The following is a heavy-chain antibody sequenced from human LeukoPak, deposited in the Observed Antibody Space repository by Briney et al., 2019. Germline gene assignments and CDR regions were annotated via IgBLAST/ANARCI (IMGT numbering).Heavy chain of an antibody. CDR2: INSDGSST. CDR3: TRSSGFGSGSYYGDY. V-gene: IGHV3-74*01. CDR1: GWIFSSYW. D-gene: IGHD3-10*01. Sequence: GWSVTLSFLASGWIFSSYWMHWVRQAPGQRLVCVSRINSDGSSTSYADSVKGRFTISRDNAKNTLYLQMNSLRAEDTAVYYCTRSSGFGSGSYYGDYWGQGTLVTVSS. J-gene: IGHJ4*02.